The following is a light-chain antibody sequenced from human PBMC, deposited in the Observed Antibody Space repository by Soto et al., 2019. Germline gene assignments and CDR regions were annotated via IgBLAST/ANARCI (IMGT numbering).Light chain of an antibody. Sequence: EIVMTQSPATLSVSPGERATLSCRASQCVCSNLDWYQQKHGQAPRLLIYGASTISTGIPSRFSGSGSWTEFTLTIRSLQSEDFAVYYCQQYNNWLITFCQGPRLEIK. J-gene: IGKJ5*01. CDR1: QCVCSN. V-gene: IGKV3D-15*01. CDR3: QQYNNWLIT. CDR2: GAS.